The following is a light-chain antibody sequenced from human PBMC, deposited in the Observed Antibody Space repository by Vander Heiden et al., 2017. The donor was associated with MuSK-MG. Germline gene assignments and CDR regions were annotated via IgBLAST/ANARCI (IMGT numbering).Light chain of an antibody. CDR2: YDS. CDR3: QVWDSRSDHYV. V-gene: IGLV3-21*02. CDR1: NIGSKS. Sequence: SYVLTQPPSVSVATGQTATITCAGTNIGSKSVHWSQQSTGQAPVLFFYYDSERPSGIPERFSGSNSENTATVTASMVEAGEEADYYCQVWDSRSDHYVFGTGTTVTVL. J-gene: IGLJ1*01.